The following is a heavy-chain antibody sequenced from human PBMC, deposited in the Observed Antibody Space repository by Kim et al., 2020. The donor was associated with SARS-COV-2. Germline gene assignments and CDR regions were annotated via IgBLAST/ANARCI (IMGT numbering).Heavy chain of an antibody. J-gene: IGHJ6*02. Sequence: GGSLRLSCAASGFTVSSNYMSWVRQAPGKGLEWVSVIYSGGSTYYADSVKGRFTISRDNSKNTLYLQMNSLRAEDTAVYYCARGRGDDSSWDYYYYGMDVWGQGTTVTVSS. CDR3: ARGRGDDSSWDYYYYGMDV. V-gene: IGHV3-66*01. CDR1: GFTVSSNY. CDR2: IYSGGST. D-gene: IGHD6-13*01.